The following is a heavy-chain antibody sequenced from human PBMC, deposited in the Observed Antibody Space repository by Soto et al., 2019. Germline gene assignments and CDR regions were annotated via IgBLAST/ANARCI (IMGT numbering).Heavy chain of an antibody. CDR1: GYTFRSRG. D-gene: IGHD3-10*01. J-gene: IGHJ6*03. CDR3: ARMVRGSNIDYYHYMDV. Sequence: ASVKVSCKDSGYTFRSRGSCWARHAPGQGLEWMGWISVDNGDTNYAQKLQGRVTVTTDTSTSTAYMELRSLRSEDTAVYYCARMVRGSNIDYYHYMDVCGKGTPVTVSS. V-gene: IGHV1-18*01. CDR2: ISVDNGDT.